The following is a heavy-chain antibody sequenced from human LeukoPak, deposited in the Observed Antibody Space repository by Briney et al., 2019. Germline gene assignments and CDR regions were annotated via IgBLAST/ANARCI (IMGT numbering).Heavy chain of an antibody. D-gene: IGHD2-8*02. CDR2: IKQDGSDS. CDR3: ARDSTGWQADSFDI. CDR1: GFSFSSHR. Sequence: SGGSLRLSCVASGFSFSSHRMSWVRQAPGKGLEWVADIKQDGSDSNYVDSVGGRFTISGDNDKNSLHLQMNSLRVEDTAVYFCARDSTGWQADSFDIWGQGTMVTVSS. V-gene: IGHV3-7*01. J-gene: IGHJ3*02.